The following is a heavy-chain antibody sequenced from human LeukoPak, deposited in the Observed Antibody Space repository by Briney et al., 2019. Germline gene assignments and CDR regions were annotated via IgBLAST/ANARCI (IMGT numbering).Heavy chain of an antibody. CDR1: GFTFRSYW. CDR3: ARDSDGVLDY. D-gene: IGHD3-10*01. Sequence: GGSLRLSCAASGFTFRSYWMTWVRQAPGKGLEWVANIKQDGSEKYYVDSVKGRFTISRDNAENSLYLQMNSLRAEDTAVYYCARDSDGVLDYWGQGTLVTVSS. J-gene: IGHJ4*02. V-gene: IGHV3-7*04. CDR2: IKQDGSEK.